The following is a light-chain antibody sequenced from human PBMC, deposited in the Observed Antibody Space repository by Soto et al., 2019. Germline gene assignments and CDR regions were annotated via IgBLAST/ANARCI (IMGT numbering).Light chain of an antibody. Sequence: IVLTQSPGTLSVSPGERATLSCRASQSVSSDYLAWFQQKPGQAPRLLIYSASNRATGIPDRFGGSGSGTDFTLTISRLEPEDFAVYYCQQYGNSPRTFGQGTRVDI. CDR1: QSVSSDY. V-gene: IGKV3-20*01. CDR2: SAS. CDR3: QQYGNSPRT. J-gene: IGKJ1*01.